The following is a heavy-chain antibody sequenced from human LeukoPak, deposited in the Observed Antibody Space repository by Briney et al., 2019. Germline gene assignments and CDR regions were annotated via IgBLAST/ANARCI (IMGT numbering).Heavy chain of an antibody. CDR2: ISYDGSNK. Sequence: GGSLRLSCAASGFTFSSYGMHWVRQAPGKGLEWVAVISYDGSNKYYADSVKGRFTISRDNSKNTLYLQMNSLRAEDTAVYYCAKDSYYYDSSGYYYNWFDPWGQGTLATVSS. CDR3: AKDSYYYDSSGYYYNWFDP. J-gene: IGHJ5*02. D-gene: IGHD3-22*01. CDR1: GFTFSSYG. V-gene: IGHV3-30*18.